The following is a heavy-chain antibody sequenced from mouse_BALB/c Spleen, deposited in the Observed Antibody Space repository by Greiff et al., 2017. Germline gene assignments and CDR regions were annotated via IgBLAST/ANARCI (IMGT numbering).Heavy chain of an antibody. D-gene: IGHD1-2*01. CDR1: GFTFSSYG. Sequence: EVQVVESGGGLVQPGGSLKLSCAASGFTFSSYGMSWVRQTPDKRLELVATINSNGGSTYYPDSVKGRFTISRDNAKNTLYLQMSSLKSEDTAMYYCARDFARLGYFDVWGAGTTVTVSS. J-gene: IGHJ1*01. V-gene: IGHV5-6-3*01. CDR2: INSNGGST. CDR3: ARDFARLGYFDV.